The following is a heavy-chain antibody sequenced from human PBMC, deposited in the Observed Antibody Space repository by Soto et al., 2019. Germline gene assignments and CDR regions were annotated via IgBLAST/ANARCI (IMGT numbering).Heavy chain of an antibody. J-gene: IGHJ4*02. CDR2: IKYYGSDG. CDR1: GFTVSRHG. Sequence: QVQLVESGGGVVQPGRSLRLSCVASGFTVSRHGMHWVRQAPGKGLEWVAVIKYYGSDGSETHYSDSVKGRFTISRDTSRNKVYLQMNSLKTDDTAIYYCAREQGYGDYRVADSWGQGTLVSVSS. V-gene: IGHV3-30*03. D-gene: IGHD4-17*01. CDR3: AREQGYGDYRVADS.